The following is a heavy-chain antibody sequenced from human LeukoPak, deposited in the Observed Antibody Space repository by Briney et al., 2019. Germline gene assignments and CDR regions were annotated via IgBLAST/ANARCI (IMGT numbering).Heavy chain of an antibody. V-gene: IGHV4-34*01. Sequence: PSETLSLTCAVSGGSFSGYYWSWIRQPPGKGLEWIGEINHSGSTHYNPSLKGRVTIAVDTSKNQIFLKLNSVTASDTAVYYCARGPDSGSYFAWFDPWGQGTLVTVSS. J-gene: IGHJ5*02. D-gene: IGHD3-10*01. CDR2: INHSGST. CDR3: ARGPDSGSYFAWFDP. CDR1: GGSFSGYY.